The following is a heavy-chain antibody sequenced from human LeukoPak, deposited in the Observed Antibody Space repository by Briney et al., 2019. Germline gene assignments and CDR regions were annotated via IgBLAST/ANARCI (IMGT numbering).Heavy chain of an antibody. D-gene: IGHD1-1*01. CDR2: INPNSGDT. V-gene: IGHV1-2*06. CDR3: ARDRGYNWNPYYLDY. CDR1: GYTFTNYD. J-gene: IGHJ4*02. Sequence: ASVKVSCKASGYTFTNYDINWVRQAPGQGLEWMGRINPNSGDTNYAQNFQGRVTMTRDTSVSTAYMELSRLRSDDTAVYFCARDRGYNWNPYYLDYWGQGTLVTVSS.